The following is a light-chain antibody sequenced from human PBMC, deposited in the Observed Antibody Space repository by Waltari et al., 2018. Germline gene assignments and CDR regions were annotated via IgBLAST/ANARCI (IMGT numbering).Light chain of an antibody. V-gene: IGKV1-39*01. CDR2: AAS. J-gene: IGKJ3*01. Sequence: DIQMTQSPSSLSASVGDRVTITCRASQSISSYFNWYQQKPGKAPKLLIYAASSLQSGVPSRFSGSGSVTDFTLTISSLQPEDFATYYCQQSYSTPFTFGPGTKVDIK. CDR3: QQSYSTPFT. CDR1: QSISSY.